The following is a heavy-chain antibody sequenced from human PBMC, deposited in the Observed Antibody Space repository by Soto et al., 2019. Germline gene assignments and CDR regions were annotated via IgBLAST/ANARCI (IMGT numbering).Heavy chain of an antibody. CDR2: VIPLFDTA. J-gene: IGHJ6*02. Sequence: QVQVVQSGAEVKKPGSSVKVSCKVSGGIFTNNAISWVRQAPGQGLEWLGGVIPLFDTAYYAQIFLGRLRIPAAGDTTPAYMELRGLTSADTAVYFCATGGHNDGYNFYHGMDVWGQGTTVTVS. CDR3: ATGGHNDGYNFYHGMDV. CDR1: GGIFTNNA. V-gene: IGHV1-69*01. D-gene: IGHD3-16*01.